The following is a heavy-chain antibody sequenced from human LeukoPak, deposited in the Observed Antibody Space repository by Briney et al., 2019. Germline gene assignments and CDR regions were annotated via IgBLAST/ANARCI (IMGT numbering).Heavy chain of an antibody. D-gene: IGHD2-21*02. J-gene: IGHJ4*02. Sequence: GGSLRLSCAASGFSFNTYGMNWVRQAPGKGLEWVSSISSSSSYIYYADSVKGRFTISRDNARSSLYLQMDSLRAEDTAVYYCARALHSGDSGYFDYWGQGTLVTVSS. CDR3: ARALHSGDSGYFDY. CDR1: GFSFNTYG. V-gene: IGHV3-21*01. CDR2: ISSSSSYI.